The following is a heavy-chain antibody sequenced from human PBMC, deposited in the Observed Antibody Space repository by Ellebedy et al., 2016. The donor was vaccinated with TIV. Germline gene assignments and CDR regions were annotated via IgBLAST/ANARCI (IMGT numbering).Heavy chain of an antibody. Sequence: GGSLRLSCVASGFSFSNYGMHWVRQAPGKGLEWVAFKRFDGRNGYNGDSVKGRFFISRDVPKNTMFLQMNRLRAEDTAIYYCTRETNPSPGAVAGTGFDCWGQGALVIVSS. CDR1: GFSFSNYG. D-gene: IGHD6-19*01. CDR3: TRETNPSPGAVAGTGFDC. J-gene: IGHJ4*02. CDR2: KRFDGRNG. V-gene: IGHV3-30*02.